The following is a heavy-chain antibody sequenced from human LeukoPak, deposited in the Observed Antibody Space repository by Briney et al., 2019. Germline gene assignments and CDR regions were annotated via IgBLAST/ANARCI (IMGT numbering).Heavy chain of an antibody. Sequence: GGSLRLSCATSGSPFETNAMSWVRQAPGKGLEWVATIGNTETFYADSVTGRFTISRDNSKNTVNLQMNRLRVEDTAIYYCAKDWIQFNRVFDCFDSWGQGTLVTVSS. V-gene: IGHV3-23*01. CDR1: GSPFETNA. J-gene: IGHJ4*02. CDR3: AKDWIQFNRVFDCFDS. D-gene: IGHD5-18*01. CDR2: IGNTET.